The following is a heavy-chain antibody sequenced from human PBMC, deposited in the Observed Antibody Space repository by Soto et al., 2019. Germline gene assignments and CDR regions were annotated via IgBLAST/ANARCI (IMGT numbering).Heavy chain of an antibody. CDR2: INHSGST. J-gene: IGHJ4*02. V-gene: IGHV4-34*01. Sequence: QVQLQQWGAGLLKPSETLSLTCAVYGGSFGGYYWTWIRQPPGTGLEWIGEINHSGSTNYNPSLKSRVTISVDTSKNQFSLQLTSVTAADTAVYYCARDKISGLFDYWGQGTLVTVSS. CDR3: ARDKISGLFDY. CDR1: GGSFGGYY.